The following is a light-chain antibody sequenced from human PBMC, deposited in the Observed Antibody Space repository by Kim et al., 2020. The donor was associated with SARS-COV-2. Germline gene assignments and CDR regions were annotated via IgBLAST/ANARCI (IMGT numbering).Light chain of an antibody. CDR3: QQRTNWPPRLT. V-gene: IGKV3-11*01. J-gene: IGKJ4*01. CDR2: DTS. Sequence: SPGERATLSCRASQSLSPFLAWYRQRPGQPPRLLIYDTSKRATGVPARFSGSGSGTDFTLTISSLEPEDFAVYYCQQRTNWPPRLTFGGGTKLEI. CDR1: QSLSPF.